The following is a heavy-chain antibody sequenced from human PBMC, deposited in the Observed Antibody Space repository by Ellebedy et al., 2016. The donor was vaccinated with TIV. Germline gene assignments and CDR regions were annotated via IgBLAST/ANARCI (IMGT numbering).Heavy chain of an antibody. CDR1: GYTFTSYD. J-gene: IGHJ4*02. CDR3: ATDAGSGYLVDY. CDR2: MNPNSGNT. D-gene: IGHD3-3*01. V-gene: IGHV1-8*01. Sequence: ASVKVSXXASGYTFTSYDINWVRQATGQGLEWMGWMNPNSGNTGYAQKFQGRVTMTRNTSISSAYMELSSLRSEDTAVYYCATDAGSGYLVDYWGQGTLVTVSS.